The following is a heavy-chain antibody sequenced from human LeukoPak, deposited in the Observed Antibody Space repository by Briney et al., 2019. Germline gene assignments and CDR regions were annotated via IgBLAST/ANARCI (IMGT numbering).Heavy chain of an antibody. CDR2: IYVTGRT. Sequence: SETLSLTCTVSGGAISPYYWSWIRQSPGKGLGWIGYIYVTGRTNYNPSLKSRVTISLDTSQNHFSLKMTSVTAADTAVYYCARAHLYCSGGTCYLIGFDYWGQGTLVTVSS. CDR1: GGAISPYY. J-gene: IGHJ4*02. D-gene: IGHD2-15*01. CDR3: ARAHLYCSGGTCYLIGFDY. V-gene: IGHV4-59*01.